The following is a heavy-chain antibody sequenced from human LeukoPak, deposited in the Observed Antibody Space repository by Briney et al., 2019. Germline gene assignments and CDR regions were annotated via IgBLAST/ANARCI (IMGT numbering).Heavy chain of an antibody. J-gene: IGHJ4*02. CDR3: ARITEWHDFDY. D-gene: IGHD3-16*01. Sequence: PSETLSLTCTVSGGSISSSSYYWGWIRQPPGKGLEWIGSIYYSGSTYYNPSLKSRVTISVDTSKNQFSLKLSSVNAADTAVYSCARITEWHDFDYWGQGILVTDSS. CDR2: IYYSGST. CDR1: GGSISSSSYY. V-gene: IGHV4-39*07.